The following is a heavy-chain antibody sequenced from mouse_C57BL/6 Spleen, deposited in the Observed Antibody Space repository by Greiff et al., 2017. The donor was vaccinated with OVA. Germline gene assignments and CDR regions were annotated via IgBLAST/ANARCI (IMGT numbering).Heavy chain of an antibody. Sequence: VQLQQSGAELVKPGASVKLSCKASGYTFTSYWMQWVKQRPGQGLEWIGEIDPSDSYTNYNQKFKGKATLTVDTSSSTAYMQLSSLTSEDSAVYYCARPLYAMDYWGQGTSVTVSS. V-gene: IGHV1-50*01. CDR2: IDPSDSYT. CDR3: ARPLYAMDY. CDR1: GYTFTSYW. D-gene: IGHD6-1*01. J-gene: IGHJ4*01.